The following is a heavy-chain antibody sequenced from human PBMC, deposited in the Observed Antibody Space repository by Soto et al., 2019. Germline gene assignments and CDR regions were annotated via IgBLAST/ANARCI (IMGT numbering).Heavy chain of an antibody. V-gene: IGHV1-18*01. J-gene: IGHJ3*02. Sequence: ASGKVSRKASGYTFSSYGISWGRQAPGQGLEWMGWISAYNGNTNYAQKLQGRVTMTTDTSTSTAYMELRSLRSDDTAVYYCARDRVGATDDAFDIWGQGTMVTVSS. CDR1: GYTFSSYG. D-gene: IGHD1-26*01. CDR3: ARDRVGATDDAFDI. CDR2: ISAYNGNT.